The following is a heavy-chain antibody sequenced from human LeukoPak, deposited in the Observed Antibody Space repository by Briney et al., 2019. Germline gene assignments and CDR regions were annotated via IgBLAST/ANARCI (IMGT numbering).Heavy chain of an antibody. D-gene: IGHD6-13*01. V-gene: IGHV3-48*01. CDR3: VRDMTSRSWHAFDF. J-gene: IGHJ4*02. CDR2: ITTDFTNI. CDR1: GFTFSDYS. Sequence: TGGSLRLSCAASGFTFSDYSMDWVRQAPGKGPEWLAYITTDFTNIHYADSAEGRFTISRDNAKNSLYLQMNNLRADDTAVYYCVRDMTSRSWHAFDFWGQGTLVTVSS.